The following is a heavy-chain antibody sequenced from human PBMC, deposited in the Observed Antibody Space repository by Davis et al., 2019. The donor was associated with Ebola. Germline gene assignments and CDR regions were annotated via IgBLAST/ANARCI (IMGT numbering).Heavy chain of an antibody. D-gene: IGHD6-13*01. CDR1: GFTFSSYA. CDR2: ISYDGSNK. V-gene: IGHV3-30-3*01. Sequence: GESLKISCAASGFTFSSYAMHWVRQAPGKGLEWVAVISYDGSNKYYADSVKGRFTISRDNAKNSLYLQMNSLRDEDTAVYYCARGDRSSWYYYYYYGMDVWGQGTTVTVSS. CDR3: ARGDRSSWYYYYYYGMDV. J-gene: IGHJ6*02.